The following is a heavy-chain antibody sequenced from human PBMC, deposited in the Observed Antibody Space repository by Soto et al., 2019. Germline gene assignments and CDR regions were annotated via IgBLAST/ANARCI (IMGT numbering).Heavy chain of an antibody. CDR2: ISTYNGNT. Sequence: QVQLVQSGAEVMKPGASVKVSCKASGYIFTSHGISWVRQAPGQGLEWMGRISTYNGNTKYAQKLQGRVTMTTDTSASIAYMELRSLRSDDTAVYYCARDNGQWLVSDWGQGTLVTVSS. D-gene: IGHD6-19*01. CDR1: GYIFTSHG. CDR3: ARDNGQWLVSD. V-gene: IGHV1-18*01. J-gene: IGHJ1*01.